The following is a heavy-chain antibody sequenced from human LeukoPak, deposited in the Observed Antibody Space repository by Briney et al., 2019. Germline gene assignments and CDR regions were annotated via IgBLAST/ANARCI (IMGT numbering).Heavy chain of an antibody. CDR1: GGSISSYY. D-gene: IGHD3-22*01. J-gene: IGHJ4*02. CDR2: IYTSGST. Sequence: SETLSLTCTVSGGSISSYYWSWIRQPAGKGLEWIGRIYTSGSTNYNPSLKSRVTMSVDTSKNQFSLKLCSVTAADTAVYYCAMYYYDSSGYFIDYWGQGTLVTVSS. V-gene: IGHV4-4*07. CDR3: AMYYYDSSGYFIDY.